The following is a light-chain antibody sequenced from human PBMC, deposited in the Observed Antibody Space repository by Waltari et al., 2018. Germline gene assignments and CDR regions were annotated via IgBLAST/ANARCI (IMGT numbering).Light chain of an antibody. CDR1: SGDVGTYDY. V-gene: IGLV2-8*01. Sequence: QSALTQPPSASGSPGQSVTISCTGTSGDVGTYDYVSWYQQYPGKPPRVLIYEVTKPPSGVPGRFSGSKSGNTASLTVSGLQAEDEASYYCGSYADSSTFLFGGGTKLTVL. CDR3: GSYADSSTFL. J-gene: IGLJ2*01. CDR2: EVT.